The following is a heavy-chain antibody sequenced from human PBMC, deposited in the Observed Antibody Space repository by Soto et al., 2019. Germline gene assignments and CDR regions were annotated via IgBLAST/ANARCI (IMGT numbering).Heavy chain of an antibody. CDR2: IYYSGST. CDR1: GGSISSYY. D-gene: IGHD3-22*01. CDR3: GRSVYYDSSGYWF. J-gene: IGHJ4*02. V-gene: IGHV4-59*01. Sequence: SETLSLTWTVSGGSISSYYWSWIRQPQGKGMEWIGDIYYSGSTNYNRSLKRGVTISVDTSKNQFSLKLSSVTAGETAGYYCGRSVYYDSSGYWFWGQGTLVTVSS.